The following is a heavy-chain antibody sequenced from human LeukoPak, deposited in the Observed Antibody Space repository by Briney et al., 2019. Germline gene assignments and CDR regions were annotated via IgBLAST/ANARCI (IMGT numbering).Heavy chain of an antibody. Sequence: GGSLRLSCGASGFTLSSYWMTWVRQAPGKGLEWVAIINQDGSQKYYVDSVKGRFTISRDNAKNSLYLQMDSLRVEDTAVYHCAKDVAWGRMDLWGQGTLATVSS. CDR1: GFTLSSYW. D-gene: IGHD3/OR15-3a*01. CDR3: AKDVAWGRMDL. V-gene: IGHV3-7*01. J-gene: IGHJ4*02. CDR2: INQDGSQK.